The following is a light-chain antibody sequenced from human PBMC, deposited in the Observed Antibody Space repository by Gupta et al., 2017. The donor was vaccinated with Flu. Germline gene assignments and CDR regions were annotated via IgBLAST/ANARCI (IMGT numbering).Light chain of an antibody. J-gene: IGKJ2*01. CDR3: QQYYSTPFT. Sequence: DIVMTQSPDSLAVSLGERATINCKSSQSVLFSSNNKNYLTWYQQKPGQPPKLLIFWASTRESGVPDRFSGSGSGTDFTLTINGLQAEDVAVYYCQQYYSTPFTCGQGTKLEIK. CDR1: QSVLFSSNNKNY. V-gene: IGKV4-1*01. CDR2: WAS.